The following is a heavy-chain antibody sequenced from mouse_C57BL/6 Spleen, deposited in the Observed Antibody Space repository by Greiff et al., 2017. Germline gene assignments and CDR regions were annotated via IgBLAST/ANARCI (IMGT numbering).Heavy chain of an antibody. V-gene: IGHV1-26*01. Sequence: VKLQQSGPELVKPGAPVKISCKASGYTFTDYYMNWVKKSHGKSLEWIGDINPNNGGTSYNQKFKGKATLTVDKSSSTAYMELRSLTSEDSAVYYCARWGFDYYGSSAYYFDYWGQGTTLTVSS. CDR3: ARWGFDYYGSSAYYFDY. CDR1: GYTFTDYY. D-gene: IGHD1-1*01. CDR2: INPNNGGT. J-gene: IGHJ2*01.